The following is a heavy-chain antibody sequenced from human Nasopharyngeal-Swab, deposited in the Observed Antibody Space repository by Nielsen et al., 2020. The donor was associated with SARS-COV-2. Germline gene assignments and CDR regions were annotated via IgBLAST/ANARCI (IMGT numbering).Heavy chain of an antibody. CDR1: GFTFSSYW. D-gene: IGHD6-19*01. Sequence: GESLKISCAASGFTFSSYWMSWVRQAQGKGLEWVANIKQDGSEKYYVDSVKGRFTISRDNAKNSLYLQMNSLRAEDTAVYYCARDQFSASSGWDYWGQGTLVTVSS. V-gene: IGHV3-7*01. CDR2: IKQDGSEK. J-gene: IGHJ4*02. CDR3: ARDQFSASSGWDY.